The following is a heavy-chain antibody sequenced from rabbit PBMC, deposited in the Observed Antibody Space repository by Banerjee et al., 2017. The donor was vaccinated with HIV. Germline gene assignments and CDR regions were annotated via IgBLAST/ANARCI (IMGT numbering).Heavy chain of an antibody. CDR1: GFSFSNKYV. J-gene: IGHJ4*01. CDR3: ARDLTNKNAYRNL. Sequence: QEQLEESGGGLVQPEGSLTLTCTASGFSFSNKYVMCWVRQAPGKGLEWIACINTSSGNTVYATWAKGRFTISKTSWTTVTLQMTSLTGADTATYFCARDLTNKNAYRNLWGPGTLVTVS. CDR2: INTSSGNT. D-gene: IGHD6-1*01. V-gene: IGHV1S45*01.